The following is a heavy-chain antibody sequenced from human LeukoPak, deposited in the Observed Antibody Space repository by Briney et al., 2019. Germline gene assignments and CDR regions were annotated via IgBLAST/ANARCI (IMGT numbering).Heavy chain of an antibody. J-gene: IGHJ4*02. CDR3: AKRVVPASYYFDY. V-gene: IGHV3-23*01. CDR1: GFTFSSYA. Sequence: GGSLRLSCAASGFTFSSYAMSWVRQAPGKGLEWVSVISGSGGTTYYADSVKGRFTISRDNSKNTLYLQMNSLRAEDTAVYYCAKRVVPASYYFDYWGQGTLVTVSS. CDR2: ISGSGGTT. D-gene: IGHD2-2*01.